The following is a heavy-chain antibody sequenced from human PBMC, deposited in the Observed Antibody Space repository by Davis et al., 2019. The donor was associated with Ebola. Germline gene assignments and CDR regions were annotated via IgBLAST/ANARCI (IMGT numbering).Heavy chain of an antibody. CDR2: IHYGGST. D-gene: IGHD3-3*01. CDR1: GGSISGYY. Sequence: MPSETLSLTCTVSGGSISGYYWSWIRQSPGRGLEWIGYIHYGGSTNYNPSLKSRLTISVETSNSQVSLRLRSVTAADTAVYYCARMAQSFFPTHFDSWSQGTLVTVSS. V-gene: IGHV4-59*08. CDR3: ARMAQSFFPTHFDS. J-gene: IGHJ4*02.